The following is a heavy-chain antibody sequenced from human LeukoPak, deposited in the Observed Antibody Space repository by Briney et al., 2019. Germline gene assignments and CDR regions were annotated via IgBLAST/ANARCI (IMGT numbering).Heavy chain of an antibody. J-gene: IGHJ5*02. CDR2: IYYSGST. D-gene: IGHD5-18*01. CDR1: GGYIRSYY. Sequence: PSETLSLTCTVSGGYIRSYYWSWIRQPPGKGLEWIGYIYYSGSTNYNPSLKSRVTISVDTSKKQLSLKLSSVTAADTAVYYCARGGYSYGYIAPNWFDPWGQGTLVTVSS. V-gene: IGHV4-59*12. CDR3: ARGGYSYGYIAPNWFDP.